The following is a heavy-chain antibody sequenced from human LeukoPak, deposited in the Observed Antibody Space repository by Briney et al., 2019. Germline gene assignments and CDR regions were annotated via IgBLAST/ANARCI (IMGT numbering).Heavy chain of an antibody. CDR3: AREYYDSSGYYWRIFDY. Sequence: ASVKVSCKASGYTFTSYDINWVRQATGQGLEWMGWMNPNSGNTNYAQKLQGRVTMTTDTSTSTAYMELRSLRSDDTAVYYCAREYYDSSGYYWRIFDYWGQGTLVTVSS. J-gene: IGHJ4*02. CDR1: GYTFTSYD. CDR2: MNPNSGNT. V-gene: IGHV1-18*01. D-gene: IGHD3-22*01.